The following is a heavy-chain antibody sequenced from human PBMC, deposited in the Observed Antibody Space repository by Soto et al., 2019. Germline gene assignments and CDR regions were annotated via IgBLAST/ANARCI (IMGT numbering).Heavy chain of an antibody. CDR1: GYTFTSYW. D-gene: IGHD6-19*01. J-gene: IGHJ4*02. CDR2: SYPGDSDT. CDR3: ARQFDTSGWYDY. V-gene: IGHV5-51*01. Sequence: PGESLEISCKGSGYTFTSYWIGWGRQMPGKGLELMGISYPGDSDTRYSPSFQGQVTISADKSISTAYLQWSSLKASDTAMYYCARQFDTSGWYDYWGLGTLVTVSS.